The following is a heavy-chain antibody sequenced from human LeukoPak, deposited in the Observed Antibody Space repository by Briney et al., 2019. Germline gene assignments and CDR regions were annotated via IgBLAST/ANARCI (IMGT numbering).Heavy chain of an antibody. D-gene: IGHD5-18*01. CDR1: GSTFSNAW. J-gene: IGHJ6*02. CDR3: ARDCGYRYGCMDV. Sequence: PGGSLRLSCAASGSTFSNAWMSWVRQAPGKGLEWVGRIKSKSDGGTTDYAAPVKGRFTISRDNAKNSLYLQMNSLRAEDTAVYYCARDCGYRYGCMDVWGQGTTVTVSS. CDR2: IKSKSDGGTT. V-gene: IGHV3-15*01.